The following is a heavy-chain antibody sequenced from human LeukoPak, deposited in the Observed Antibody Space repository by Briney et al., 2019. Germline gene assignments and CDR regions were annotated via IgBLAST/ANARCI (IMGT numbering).Heavy chain of an antibody. CDR1: GFTLSSYG. J-gene: IGHJ4*02. D-gene: IGHD6-13*01. V-gene: IGHV3-23*01. Sequence: GGTLRLSCAASGFTLSSYGMNWVRQAPGKGLEWVSAISGSGGSTYYADSVKGRFTISRDNSKNTLYLQMNSLRAEDTAVYYCAKGNAAAGIYDWGQGILVTVSS. CDR3: AKGNAAAGIYD. CDR2: ISGSGGST.